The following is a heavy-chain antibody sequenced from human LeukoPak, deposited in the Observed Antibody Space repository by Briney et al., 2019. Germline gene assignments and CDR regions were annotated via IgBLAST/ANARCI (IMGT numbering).Heavy chain of an antibody. V-gene: IGHV4-59*11. Sequence: SETLSLTCTVSGGSISSHYWSWIRQPPGKGLEWMGYIYYSGSTNYNPSINSRVTISVDTSKNQFSLKLSSVTAADTAVYYCARDNEDYYDDSRPFNWFDPWGQGTLVTVSS. CDR2: IYYSGST. J-gene: IGHJ5*02. CDR1: GGSISSHY. D-gene: IGHD3-22*01. CDR3: ARDNEDYYDDSRPFNWFDP.